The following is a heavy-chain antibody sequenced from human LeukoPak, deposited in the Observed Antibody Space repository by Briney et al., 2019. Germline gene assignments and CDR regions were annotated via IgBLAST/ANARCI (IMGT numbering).Heavy chain of an antibody. CDR2: VSGSGGST. CDR3: AKICSSTSCHDAFDI. D-gene: IGHD2-2*01. J-gene: IGHJ3*02. Sequence: PGGSLRLSCAAPGFTFSSYAMSWVRQAPGKGLEWVSAVSGSGGSTYYADSVKGRFTISRDNSKNTLYLQMNSLRAEDTAVYYCAKICSSTSCHDAFDIWGQGTMVTVSS. V-gene: IGHV3-23*01. CDR1: GFTFSSYA.